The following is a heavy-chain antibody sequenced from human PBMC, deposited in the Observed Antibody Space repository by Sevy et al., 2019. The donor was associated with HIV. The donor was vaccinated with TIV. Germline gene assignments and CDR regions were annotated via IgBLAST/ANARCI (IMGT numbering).Heavy chain of an antibody. V-gene: IGHV3-23*01. CDR3: AKDPAPVKQWLVRYYFDY. CDR2: IRVSGGST. D-gene: IGHD6-19*01. CDR1: GFTFSSYA. Sequence: GGSLRLSCAASGFTFSSYAMSWVRQAPGKGLEWVSAIRVSGGSTYYANSVKGRFTISRDNSKNTRYLQMNSLRAEETAVYYCAKDPAPVKQWLVRYYFDYWGQGTLVTVSS. J-gene: IGHJ4*02.